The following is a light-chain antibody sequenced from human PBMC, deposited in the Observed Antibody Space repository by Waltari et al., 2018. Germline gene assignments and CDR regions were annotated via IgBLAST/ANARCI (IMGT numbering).Light chain of an antibody. CDR1: QSVRSN. CDR3: QQYNNWPPLT. V-gene: IGKV3-15*01. Sequence: EIVMTQPPATLSVSPGETVSLSCRASQSVRSNLAWYQQKPAQPPRLLNYGAATRATGIPARFSGSGSGTEFTLVISSLQSEDFAIFYCQQYNNWPPLTFGGGTKVEIK. J-gene: IGKJ4*01. CDR2: GAA.